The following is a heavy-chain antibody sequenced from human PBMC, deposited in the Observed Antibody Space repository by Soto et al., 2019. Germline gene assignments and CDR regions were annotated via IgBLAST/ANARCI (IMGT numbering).Heavy chain of an antibody. D-gene: IGHD3-22*01. Sequence: QVQLVQSGAEVKKPGSSVKVSCKASGGTFSSYTISWVRQAPGQGLEWMGRIIPILGIANYAQKFQGRVTTTADKSTSTAYMELSSLRSEDTAVYYCARGTYYYDSSGYYSLDYWGQGTLVTVSS. CDR2: IIPILGIA. CDR1: GGTFSSYT. CDR3: ARGTYYYDSSGYYSLDY. J-gene: IGHJ4*02. V-gene: IGHV1-69*02.